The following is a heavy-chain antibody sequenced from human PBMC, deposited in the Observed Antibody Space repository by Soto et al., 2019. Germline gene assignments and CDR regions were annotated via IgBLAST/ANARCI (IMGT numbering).Heavy chain of an antibody. CDR2: ISSYNGHT. V-gene: IGHV1-18*04. CDR1: AYSFTNYG. J-gene: IGHJ6*02. CDR3: ARRPARQDHYYDCMDV. Sequence: QVQLVQSGAEVKKPGASVKVSCKASAYSFTNYGFSWVRQAPGQGLEWMGWISSYNGHTNYVQKLQGRVTMTTDTSSSTVYMELRSLITDDTAVYYCARRPARQDHYYDCMDVWGQGTTVTVSS. D-gene: IGHD6-6*01.